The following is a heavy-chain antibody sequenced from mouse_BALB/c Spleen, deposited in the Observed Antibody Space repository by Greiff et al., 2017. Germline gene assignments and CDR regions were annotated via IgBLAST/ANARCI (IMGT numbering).Heavy chain of an antibody. CDR1: GFNIKDTY. D-gene: IGHD2-1*01. CDR2: IDPANGNT. CDR3: VYYGNPAWFAY. J-gene: IGHJ3*01. Sequence: EVKLVESGAELVKPGASVKLSCTASGFNIKDTYMHWVKQRPEQGLEWIGRIDPANGNTKYDPKFQGKATITADTSSNTAYLQLSSLTSEDTAVYYCVYYGNPAWFAYWGQGTLVTVSA. V-gene: IGHV14-3*02.